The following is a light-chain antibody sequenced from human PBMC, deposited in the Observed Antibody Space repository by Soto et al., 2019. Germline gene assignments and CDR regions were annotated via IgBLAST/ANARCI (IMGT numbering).Light chain of an antibody. CDR2: EVS. CDR3: SSYTSSSTLYV. Sequence: QSALTQPASVSGSPRQSITISCTGTSSDVGGYNYVSWYQQHPGKAPKLMIYEVSNRPSGVSNRFSGSKSGNTASLTISGLQAEDEAGYYCSSYTSSSTLYVFGTGTKVTVL. CDR1: SSDVGGYNY. V-gene: IGLV2-14*01. J-gene: IGLJ1*01.